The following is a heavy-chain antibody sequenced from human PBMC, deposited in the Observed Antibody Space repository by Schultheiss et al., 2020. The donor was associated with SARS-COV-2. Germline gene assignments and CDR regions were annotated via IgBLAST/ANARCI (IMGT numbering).Heavy chain of an antibody. Sequence: KISCKASGFTFTSSAVQWVRQARGQRLEWIGWIVVGSGNTNYAQKFQERVTITRDMSTSTAYMELSSLRSEDTAVYYCARAHSVVVAATHFDYWGQGTLVTVSS. CDR2: IVVGSGNT. V-gene: IGHV1-58*01. D-gene: IGHD2-15*01. CDR3: ARAHSVVVAATHFDY. J-gene: IGHJ4*02. CDR1: GFTFTSSA.